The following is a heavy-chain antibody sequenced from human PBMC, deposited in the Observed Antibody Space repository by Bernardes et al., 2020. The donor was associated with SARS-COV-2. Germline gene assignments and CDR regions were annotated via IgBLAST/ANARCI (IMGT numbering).Heavy chain of an antibody. Sequence: GGSLRLSCSASGFTFNNYAMSWFRQTPGQGLEWISAVNSAGTTFYADSVRGRFPAARDNSKDTLYLQMSSLRSEDTAVYYCARVVSGPHVGADAFAVWGRGTTVTVSS. CDR1: GFTFNNYA. CDR3: ARVVSGPHVGADAFAV. D-gene: IGHD2-21*02. J-gene: IGHJ3*01. CDR2: VNSAGTT. V-gene: IGHV3-23*01.